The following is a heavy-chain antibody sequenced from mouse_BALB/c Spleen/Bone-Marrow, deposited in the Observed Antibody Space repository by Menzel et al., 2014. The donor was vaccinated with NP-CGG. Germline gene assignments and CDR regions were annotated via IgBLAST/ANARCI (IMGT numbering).Heavy chain of an antibody. CDR2: IYPGDGST. CDR3: ARKENWAYAMDY. J-gene: IGHJ4*01. D-gene: IGHD4-1*01. V-gene: IGHV1S56*01. Sequence: VQLQQSGPELVKPGAPVKMSCKASGYTFTSYYIHWVKQRPGHGLEWIGWIYPGDGSTKYNEKFKGKTTLTADKSSSTAYMLLSSLTSEDSAIYFCARKENWAYAMDYWGQGTSVTVSS. CDR1: GYTFTSYY.